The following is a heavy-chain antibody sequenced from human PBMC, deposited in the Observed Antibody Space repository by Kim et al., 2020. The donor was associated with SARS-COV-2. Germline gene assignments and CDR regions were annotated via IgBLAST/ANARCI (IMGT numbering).Heavy chain of an antibody. CDR2: INPNSGGT. V-gene: IGHV1-2*02. CDR3: ARLDYDYVWGSYRYAY. J-gene: IGHJ4*02. Sequence: ASVKVSCKASGYTFTGYYMHWVRQAPGQGLEWMGWINPNSGGTNYAQKFQGRVTMTRDTSISTAYMELSRLRSDDTAVYYCARLDYDYVWGSYRYAYWGQGTLVTVSS. CDR1: GYTFTGYY. D-gene: IGHD3-16*02.